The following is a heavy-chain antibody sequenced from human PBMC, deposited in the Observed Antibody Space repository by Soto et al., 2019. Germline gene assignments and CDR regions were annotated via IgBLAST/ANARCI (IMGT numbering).Heavy chain of an antibody. J-gene: IGHJ6*02. Sequence: TCTVSCGSLSSYYCIWIRESPGKGLENLGDIYFSYSTNYNPSFKSRITISVDTSRNQFFLTLSSVTAPDTAVYYCARELSTVTNYGMDVWGQGTTVTVSS. D-gene: IGHD4-17*01. CDR3: ARELSTVTNYGMDV. V-gene: IGHV4-59*01. CDR2: IYFSYST. CDR1: CGSLSSYY.